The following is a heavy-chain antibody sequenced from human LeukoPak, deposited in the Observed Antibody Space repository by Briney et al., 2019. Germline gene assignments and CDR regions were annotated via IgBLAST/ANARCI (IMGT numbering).Heavy chain of an antibody. CDR1: GYTFTDYY. D-gene: IGHD3-3*01. Sequence: ASVKVSCKASGYTFTDYYVHWVRPAPGQGLEWMGWIDPDNDDTKYARKFQGKVTMTRDTSISTAYMELSRLTSDDTAVYYCTRGPRGVLRFLAWLSPFDYWGQGTLVTVSS. V-gene: IGHV1-2*02. CDR2: IDPDNDDT. J-gene: IGHJ4*02. CDR3: TRGPRGVLRFLAWLSPFDY.